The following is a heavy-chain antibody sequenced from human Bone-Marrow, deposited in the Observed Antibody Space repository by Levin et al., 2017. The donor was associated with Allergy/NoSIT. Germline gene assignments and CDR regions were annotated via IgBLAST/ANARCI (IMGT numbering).Heavy chain of an antibody. J-gene: IGHJ4*02. CDR2: ISSSSSTI. Sequence: PGGSLRLSCAASGFSFSTYSMNWVRQAPGKGLEWVSYISSSSSTISYADSVKGRFTISRDNAKNSLYLQMNSLRTEDTAVYYCASGTYTYSFNYWGQGTLVTVSS. D-gene: IGHD1-26*01. CDR1: GFSFSTYS. V-gene: IGHV3-48*01. CDR3: ASGTYTYSFNY.